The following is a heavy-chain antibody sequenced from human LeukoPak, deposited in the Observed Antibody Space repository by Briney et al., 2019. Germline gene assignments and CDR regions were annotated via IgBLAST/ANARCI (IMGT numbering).Heavy chain of an antibody. Sequence: SETLSLTCTVSGGSISSSSYYWGWIRQPPGKGLEWIGEINHSGSTNYNPSLKSRVTISVDTSKNQFSLKLSSVTVADTAVYYCATACIFYYFDYWGQGTLVTVSS. CDR2: INHSGST. CDR1: GGSISSSSYY. CDR3: ATACIFYYFDY. D-gene: IGHD2-8*01. J-gene: IGHJ4*02. V-gene: IGHV4-39*07.